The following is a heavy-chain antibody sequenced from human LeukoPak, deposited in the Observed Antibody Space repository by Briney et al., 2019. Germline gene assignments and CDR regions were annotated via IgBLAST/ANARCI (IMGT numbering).Heavy chain of an antibody. D-gene: IGHD4-17*01. Sequence: GASVKVSCTASGCTFTSYYMRWVRQAPGQGLEWMGIINPSGGSTSYAQKFQGRVTMTRDTSTSTVYMELSSLRSEDTAVYYCARALKSSRLRYYYYGMDVWGQGTTVTVSS. J-gene: IGHJ6*02. CDR1: GCTFTSYY. V-gene: IGHV1-46*01. CDR2: INPSGGST. CDR3: ARALKSSRLRYYYYGMDV.